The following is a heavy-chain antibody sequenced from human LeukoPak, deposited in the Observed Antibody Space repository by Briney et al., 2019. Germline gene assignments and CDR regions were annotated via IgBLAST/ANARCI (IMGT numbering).Heavy chain of an antibody. J-gene: IGHJ4*02. CDR3: ARDEATMVRGHDN. CDR1: GFTFSTYE. CDR2: ISSSGGTI. V-gene: IGHV3-48*03. D-gene: IGHD3-10*01. Sequence: GGSLRLSCAASGFTFSTYEMNWVRQAPGKGLEWVSYISSSGGTIHYSDSVKGLFTISRDNAKNTLYLQMNSLRAEDTAVYYCARDEATMVRGHDNWGQGTLVTVSS.